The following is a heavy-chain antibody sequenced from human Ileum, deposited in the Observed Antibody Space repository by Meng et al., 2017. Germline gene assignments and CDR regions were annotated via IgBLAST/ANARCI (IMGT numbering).Heavy chain of an antibody. J-gene: IGHJ4*02. Sequence: VALVGSGGGFVKPGGSLRLSCAASGFTFSDRWMIWVRQAPGKGLEWVGHIQSKADGGTTDYAAPVKGRFTISRDDSKSTLYLQMNSLKTEDTAVYYCTTFYAGYWGQGTLVTVSS. CDR1: GFTFSDRW. D-gene: IGHD3-16*01. CDR3: TTFYAGY. CDR2: IQSKADGGTT. V-gene: IGHV3-15*01.